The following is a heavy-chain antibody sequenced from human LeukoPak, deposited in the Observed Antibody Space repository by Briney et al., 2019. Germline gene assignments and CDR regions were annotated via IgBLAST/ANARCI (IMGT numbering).Heavy chain of an antibody. Sequence: GGSLRLSCAASGFTFSSYGMHWVRQAPGKGLEWVAVISYDGSNKYYADSVKGRFTISRDNSKNTLYLQMNSLRAEDTAVYYCAREGSGYYRGIGYWGQGTLVTVSS. J-gene: IGHJ4*02. V-gene: IGHV3-30*03. CDR3: AREGSGYYRGIGY. CDR1: GFTFSSYG. CDR2: ISYDGSNK. D-gene: IGHD3-22*01.